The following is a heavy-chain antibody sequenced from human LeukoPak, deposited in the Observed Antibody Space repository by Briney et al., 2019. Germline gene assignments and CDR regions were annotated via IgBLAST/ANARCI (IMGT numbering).Heavy chain of an antibody. D-gene: IGHD2-8*01. CDR3: AREAKWHNWFDP. Sequence: SETLSLTCAVYGGSFSGYYWSWIRQPPGKGLEWIGEINHSGSTNYNPSLKSRVTISVDTSKNQFSLKLSSVTAADTAVYYCAREAKWHNWFDPWGQGTLVTVSS. CDR2: INHSGST. CDR1: GGSFSGYY. V-gene: IGHV4-34*01. J-gene: IGHJ5*02.